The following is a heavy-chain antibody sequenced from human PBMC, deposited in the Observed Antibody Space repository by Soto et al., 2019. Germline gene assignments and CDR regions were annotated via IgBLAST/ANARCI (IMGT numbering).Heavy chain of an antibody. D-gene: IGHD6-19*01. CDR3: AREQQWLGRGAFDI. CDR2: IWYDGSNK. Sequence: GGSLRLSCAASGFTFSSYGMHWVRQAPGKGLEWVAVIWYDGSNKYYADSVKGRFTISRDNSKNTLYLQMNSLRAEDTAVYYCAREQQWLGRGAFDIWGQGTMVTVSS. J-gene: IGHJ3*02. V-gene: IGHV3-33*01. CDR1: GFTFSSYG.